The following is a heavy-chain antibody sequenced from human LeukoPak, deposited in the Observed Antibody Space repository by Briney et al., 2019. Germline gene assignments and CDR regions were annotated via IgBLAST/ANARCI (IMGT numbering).Heavy chain of an antibody. J-gene: IGHJ4*02. CDR3: ARPYDFWSGYYFGY. D-gene: IGHD3-3*01. CDR2: INPNSGGT. CDR1: GYTFTGYY. Sequence: ASVKVSCKASGYTFTGYYMHWVRQAPGQRLEWMGWINPNSGGTNYAQKFQGRVTMTRDTSISTAYMELSRLRSDDTAVYYCARPYDFWSGYYFGYWGQGTLVTVSS. V-gene: IGHV1-2*02.